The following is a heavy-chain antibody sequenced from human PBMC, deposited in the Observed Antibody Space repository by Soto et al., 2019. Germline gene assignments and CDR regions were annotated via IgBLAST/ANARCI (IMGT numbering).Heavy chain of an antibody. D-gene: IGHD1-20*01. V-gene: IGHV3-73*02. CDR2: MKNKANNYAT. J-gene: IGHJ4*01. Sequence: EVHLVESGGGLVQPGGSLKVSCEASGFIFSASAIHWVRQAPGKGLEWVGRMKNKANNYATLYAESVKGRFTVSRDDSKNTAYLQMNSLKAEDTAVYYCSGNWNDEPYWGHGTLVTVSS. CDR1: GFIFSASA. CDR3: SGNWNDEPY.